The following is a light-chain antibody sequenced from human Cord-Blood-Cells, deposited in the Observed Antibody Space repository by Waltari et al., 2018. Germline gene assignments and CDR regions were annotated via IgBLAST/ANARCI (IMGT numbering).Light chain of an antibody. V-gene: IGKV3-11*01. CDR2: DAS. CDR1: PSVSSY. CDR3: QQRSNWPT. J-gene: IGKJ3*01. Sequence: EIVLTQSPATLSLSPGERATLSCRASPSVSSYLAWYQQKPGQAPRLLIYDASNRATGIPARFSGSGSETDFTLTISSLEPEDFAVYYCQQRSNWPTFGPGTKVDIK.